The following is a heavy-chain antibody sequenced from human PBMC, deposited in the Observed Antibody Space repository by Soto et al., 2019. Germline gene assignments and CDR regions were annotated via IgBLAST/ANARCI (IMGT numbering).Heavy chain of an antibody. CDR2: ISYDGSNK. CDR3: AKDLRAVAGGPYYFDY. J-gene: IGHJ4*02. V-gene: IGHV3-30*18. Sequence: GGSLRLSCAASGFTFSSYGMHWVRQAQGKGLEWVAVISYDGSNKYYADSVKGRFTISRDNSKNTLHLQMNSLRAEDTAVYYCAKDLRAVAGGPYYFDYWGQGTLVTVSS. D-gene: IGHD6-19*01. CDR1: GFTFSSYG.